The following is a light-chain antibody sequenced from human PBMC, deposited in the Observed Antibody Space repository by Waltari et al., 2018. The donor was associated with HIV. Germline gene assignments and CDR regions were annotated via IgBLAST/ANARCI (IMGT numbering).Light chain of an antibody. V-gene: IGKV1-39*01. J-gene: IGKJ2*01. Sequence: DIQMTQFPSSLSASVGDTITITCRASQSISTFLIWYQQIPGKAPKLLIYDTSTLQGDVPSSFSGSGSGTDFTLTVSSLQPEDFATYYCQQGYRAPYTFGQGTTLEIK. CDR1: QSISTF. CDR2: DTS. CDR3: QQGYRAPYT.